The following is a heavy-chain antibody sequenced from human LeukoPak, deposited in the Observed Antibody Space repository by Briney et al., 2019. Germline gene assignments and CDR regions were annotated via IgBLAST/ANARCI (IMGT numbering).Heavy chain of an antibody. J-gene: IGHJ6*03. CDR3: ATVYYYYYYMDV. V-gene: IGHV4-34*01. Sequence: PSETLSLTCAVYGGSFSGYYWSWIRQPPGKGVEWIGEINHSGRTKYNTSLKRRVTISVEKSKNQLSLKRRYVESADTAVYYCATVYYYYYYMDVWGKGTTVTVSS. D-gene: IGHD4-17*01. CDR2: INHSGRT. CDR1: GGSFSGYY.